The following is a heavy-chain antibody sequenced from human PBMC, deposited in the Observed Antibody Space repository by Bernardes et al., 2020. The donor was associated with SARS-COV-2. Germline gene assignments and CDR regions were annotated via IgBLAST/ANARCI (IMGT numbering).Heavy chain of an antibody. CDR2: IKRDGSET. Sequence: GGSLRLSCAASGFDFNTYTMNWVRQAPGKGLEWVANIKRDGSETYYVDSVKGRFTISRDNAKNLVFLQMNSLRAEDTAVFYCARSAGMDVWGQGTMVTVSS. V-gene: IGHV3-7*03. J-gene: IGHJ6*02. CDR1: GFDFNTYT. CDR3: ARSAGMDV.